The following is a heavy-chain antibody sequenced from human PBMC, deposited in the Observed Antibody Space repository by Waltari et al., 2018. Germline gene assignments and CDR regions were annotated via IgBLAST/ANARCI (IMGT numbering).Heavy chain of an antibody. CDR3: ARAGLLGAFDV. CDR2: INNDGSST. J-gene: IGHJ3*01. Sequence: EVQLVESGGGLVQPGGSLRLSCAASGFTFSRSWIHWVRQFPGKGLMWVSRINNDGSSTGYADSVKGRVTISRDDAKNTVSLQMNNLSAEDTALYYCARAGLLGAFDVWGQGTMVTVSS. V-gene: IGHV3-74*01. D-gene: IGHD2-15*01. CDR1: GFTFSRSW.